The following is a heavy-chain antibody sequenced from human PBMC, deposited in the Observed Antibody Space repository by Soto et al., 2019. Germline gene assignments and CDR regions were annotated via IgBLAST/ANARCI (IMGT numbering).Heavy chain of an antibody. Sequence: EVQLVESGGGLVQPGGSLRLSCAASGFTFSDFWMHWVRQAPGKGLVWVSRINRDGSSTSYAESVKGRFTISRDNAKSTRYLQMNSLRAEYTSVYYCARPTGMGATDLWGQGTLVTVSS. CDR3: ARPTGMGATDL. V-gene: IGHV3-74*01. CDR2: INRDGSST. CDR1: GFTFSDFW. D-gene: IGHD1-26*01. J-gene: IGHJ5*02.